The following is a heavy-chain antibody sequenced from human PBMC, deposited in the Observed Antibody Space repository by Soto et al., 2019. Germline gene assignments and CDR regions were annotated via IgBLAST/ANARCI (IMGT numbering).Heavy chain of an antibody. CDR2: ISAYNGNT. CDR3: ARDAPLRYSGYDPDFDY. CDR1: GYTFTSYG. V-gene: IGHV1-18*01. Sequence: ASVKVSCKASGYTFTSYGISWVRQAPGQGLEWMGWISAYNGNTNYAQKLQGRVTMTTDTSTSTAYMELRSLRSDDTAVYYCARDAPLRYSGYDPDFDYWGQGTLVTVSS. D-gene: IGHD5-12*01. J-gene: IGHJ4*02.